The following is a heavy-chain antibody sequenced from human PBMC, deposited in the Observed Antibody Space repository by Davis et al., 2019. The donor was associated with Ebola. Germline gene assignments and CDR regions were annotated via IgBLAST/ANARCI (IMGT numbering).Heavy chain of an antibody. CDR3: ARQKHYYYGMDV. CDR2: IDPSDSYT. J-gene: IGHJ6*04. V-gene: IGHV5-10-1*01. CDR1: GYSFTSYW. Sequence: GESLKISCKSSGYSFTSYWISWVRQMPGKGLERMGRIDPSDSYTNYSPSFQGHVTISADKSISTAYLQWSSLKASDTAMYYCARQKHYYYGMDVWGKGTTVTVSS.